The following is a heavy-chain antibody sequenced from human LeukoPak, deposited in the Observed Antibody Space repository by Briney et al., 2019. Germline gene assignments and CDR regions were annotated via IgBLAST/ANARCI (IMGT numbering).Heavy chain of an antibody. CDR1: GGTFSSYA. D-gene: IGHD3-3*01. CDR3: ARDLGYDFWSGYNWFDP. Sequence: SVKVSCKASGGTFSSYAISWVRQAPGQGLEWMGRIIPILGTANYAQKFQGRVTITADESTSTAYMELSSLRSEDTAVYYCARDLGYDFWSGYNWFDPWGQGTQVTVSS. CDR2: IIPILGTA. J-gene: IGHJ5*02. V-gene: IGHV1-69*11.